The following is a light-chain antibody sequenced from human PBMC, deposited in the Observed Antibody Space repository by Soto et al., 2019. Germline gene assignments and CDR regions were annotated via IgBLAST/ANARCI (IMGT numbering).Light chain of an antibody. CDR3: CSYTTNNTLV. V-gene: IGLV2-14*01. CDR2: EVH. CDR1: SSDVRFYNY. J-gene: IGLJ2*01. Sequence: QSALTQPASVSGSPGQSITISCTGTSSDVRFYNYVSWYQQHPGKAPKVMIYEVHNRPSGISNRFSGSKSGNTASLSISGLQTEDEADYYCCSYTTNNTLVFGGGTKLTVL.